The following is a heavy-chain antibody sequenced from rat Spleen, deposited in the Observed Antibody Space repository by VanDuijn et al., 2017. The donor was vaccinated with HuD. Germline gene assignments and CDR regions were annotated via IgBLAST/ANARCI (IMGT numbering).Heavy chain of an antibody. D-gene: IGHD1-9*01. CDR1: AFTYRHYG. CDR2: ISYGVSSGHSGT. CDR3: ARRHYGYTDYFDY. V-gene: IGHV5-29*01. Sequence: VQLVDPCGRSGQRGWSVTLPCAASAFTYRHYGVAWVRLAPTRGLEWVATISYGVSSGHSGTYYRDYVKGRFTISRDNAKSTLSVQMESLRSEDTANYYCARRHYGYTDYFDYWGQGVMVTVSS. J-gene: IGHJ2*01.